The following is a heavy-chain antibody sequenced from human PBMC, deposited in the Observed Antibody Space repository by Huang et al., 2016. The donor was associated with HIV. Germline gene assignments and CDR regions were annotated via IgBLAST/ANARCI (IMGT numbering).Heavy chain of an antibody. V-gene: IGHV4-39*01. D-gene: IGHD6-13*01. CDR1: GGSNSNSNYA. CDR2: IYYSGNA. CDR3: ARLGEAAGT. J-gene: IGHJ4*02. Sequence: QLQLQQSGPGLVKPSETLSLTCCVSGGSNSNSNYAWGWIRQPPGKGLEWCGNIYYSGNAYYNPSLESRVTRSVDTSKNLFSLKLDSVTAADTALYFCARLGEAAGTWGQGTLVTVSS.